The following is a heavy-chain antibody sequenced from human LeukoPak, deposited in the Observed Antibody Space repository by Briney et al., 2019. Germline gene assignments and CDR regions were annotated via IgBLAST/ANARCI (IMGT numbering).Heavy chain of an antibody. CDR3: AKGKEGKRGYSYGFDY. Sequence: GRSLRLSCAASGFTFADYAMHWVRQAPGKGLEWVSGISWNSGSIGYADSVKGRFTISRDNAKNSLYLQMNSLRAEDTALYYCAKGKEGKRGYSYGFDYWGQGTLVTVSS. V-gene: IGHV3-9*01. CDR2: ISWNSGSI. J-gene: IGHJ4*02. CDR1: GFTFADYA. D-gene: IGHD5-18*01.